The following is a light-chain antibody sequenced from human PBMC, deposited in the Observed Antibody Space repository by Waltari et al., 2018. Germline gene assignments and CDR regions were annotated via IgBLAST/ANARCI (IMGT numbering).Light chain of an antibody. CDR2: VNSDGSH. Sequence: QLVLTQSPSASASLGASVKLTCTLSSGHSSNVIAWLQQQPEKGPRYLMRVNSDGSHSRGDEIPDRFSGSSSGAERDLALSSLQSEDEADYYCQTGGHGTWVFGGGTKLTVL. V-gene: IGLV4-69*01. CDR1: SGHSSNV. J-gene: IGLJ3*02. CDR3: QTGGHGTWV.